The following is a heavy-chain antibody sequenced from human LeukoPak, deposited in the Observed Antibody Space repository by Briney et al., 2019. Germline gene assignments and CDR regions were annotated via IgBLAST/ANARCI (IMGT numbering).Heavy chain of an antibody. J-gene: IGHJ4*02. CDR2: IYYSGST. CDR3: ARSPQWELLGVIDY. Sequence: SETLSLTCTVSGGSISSYYWSWIRQPPGKGLEWIGYIYYSGSTNYNPSLKSRVTISVDTSKNQFSLKLSSVTAADTAVYYCARSPQWELLGVIDYWGQGTLVTVSS. D-gene: IGHD1-26*01. V-gene: IGHV4-59*01. CDR1: GGSISSYY.